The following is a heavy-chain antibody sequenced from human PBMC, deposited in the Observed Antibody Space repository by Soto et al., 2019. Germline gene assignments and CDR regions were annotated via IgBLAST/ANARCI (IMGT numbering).Heavy chain of an antibody. CDR1: GGSISSGGYY. V-gene: IGHV4-31*03. Sequence: PSETLSLTCTVSGGSISSGGYYWSWIRQHPGKGLEWIGYIYYSGSTYYNPSLKSRVTISVDTSKNQFSLKLSSVTAADTAVYYCARDFGGAAAGDYFDYWGQGTLVTAPQ. CDR2: IYYSGST. CDR3: ARDFGGAAAGDYFDY. J-gene: IGHJ4*02. D-gene: IGHD6-13*01.